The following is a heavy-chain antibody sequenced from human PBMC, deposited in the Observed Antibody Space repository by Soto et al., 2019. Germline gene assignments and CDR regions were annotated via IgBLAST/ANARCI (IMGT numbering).Heavy chain of an antibody. CDR1: ECTFSSYA. Sequence: GGSLRLSCAASECTFSSYAMSWVRQAPGKGLEWVSAISGSGGSTYYADSVKGRFTISRDNSKNTLYLQMNSLRAEDSAVYYCAQGPYRLPSSFDYWGQGTLVTVSS. CDR2: ISGSGGST. CDR3: AQGPYRLPSSFDY. D-gene: IGHD2-15*01. J-gene: IGHJ4*02. V-gene: IGHV3-23*01.